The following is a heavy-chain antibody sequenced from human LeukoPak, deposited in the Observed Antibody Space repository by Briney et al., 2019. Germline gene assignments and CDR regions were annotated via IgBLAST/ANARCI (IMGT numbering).Heavy chain of an antibody. CDR3: AKDRSSGWYDY. D-gene: IGHD6-19*01. Sequence: GESLRLSCAATGFTFSSYGMHWVRQAPGKGLEWVAVLSYDGSNKYYADSVKGRFTISRDNSKNTLYLKMNSLRAEDTAVYYCAKDRSSGWYDYWGQGTLVIVSS. J-gene: IGHJ4*02. CDR2: LSYDGSNK. V-gene: IGHV3-30*18. CDR1: GFTFSSYG.